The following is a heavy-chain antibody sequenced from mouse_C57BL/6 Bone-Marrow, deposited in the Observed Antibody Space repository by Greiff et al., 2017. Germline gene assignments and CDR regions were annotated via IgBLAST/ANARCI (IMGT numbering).Heavy chain of an antibody. J-gene: IGHJ4*01. V-gene: IGHV1-81*01. CDR3: ASPSGSSGYAMDY. CDR1: GYTFTSYG. CDR2: IYPRSGNN. D-gene: IGHD3-2*02. Sequence: VHLVESGAELARPGASVKLSCKASGYTFTSYGISWVKQRTGQGLEWIGEIYPRSGNNYYNEKFKGKATLTADKSSSTAYMELRSLTSEDSAVYFCASPSGSSGYAMDYWGQGTSVTVSS.